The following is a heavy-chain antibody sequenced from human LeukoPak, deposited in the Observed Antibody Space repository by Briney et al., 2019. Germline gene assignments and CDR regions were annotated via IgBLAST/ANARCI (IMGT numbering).Heavy chain of an antibody. J-gene: IGHJ6*03. CDR2: IIPIFGTA. V-gene: IGHV1-69*01. CDR3: ARGRTRATGNYYYMDV. D-gene: IGHD1-26*01. Sequence: SVKVSCKASGGTFSSYAISWVRQAPGQGLEWMGGIIPIFGTANYAQKFQGRVTITADESTSTAYMELSSLRSEDTAVYYCARGRTRATGNYYYMDVWGKGTTVTISS. CDR1: GGTFSSYA.